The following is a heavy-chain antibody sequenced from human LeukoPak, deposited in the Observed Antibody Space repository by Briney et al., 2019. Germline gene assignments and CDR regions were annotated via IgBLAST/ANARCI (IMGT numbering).Heavy chain of an antibody. V-gene: IGHV4-61*02. CDR3: ARKALVVSYYYYYMDV. CDR1: GGSISSGSYY. D-gene: IGHD2-15*01. Sequence: SQTLSLTCTVSGGSISSGSYYWSWIRQPAGKGLEWIGRIYTSGSTNYNPSLKSRVTISVDTSKNQFSLKLSSVTAADTAVYYCARKALVVSYYYYYMDVWGKGTTVTVSS. J-gene: IGHJ6*03. CDR2: IYTSGST.